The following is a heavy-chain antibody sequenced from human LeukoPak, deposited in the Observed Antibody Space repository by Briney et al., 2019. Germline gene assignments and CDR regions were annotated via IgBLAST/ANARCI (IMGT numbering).Heavy chain of an antibody. Sequence: PSEAPLLPCSASGGFTRSYFWRWLRPPPGEGLEGIGYIWDTEITDYNPSLKSRVTISLDTSKNHFSLKLRSVTAADTALYFCARGLVLATDDAFDIWGQGTLVTVSS. V-gene: IGHV4-59*01. CDR1: GGFTRSYF. CDR3: ARGLVLATDDAFDI. J-gene: IGHJ3*02. CDR2: IWDTEIT. D-gene: IGHD5-12*01.